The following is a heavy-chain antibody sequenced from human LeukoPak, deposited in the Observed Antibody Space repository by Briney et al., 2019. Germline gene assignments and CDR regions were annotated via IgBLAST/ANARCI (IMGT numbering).Heavy chain of an antibody. D-gene: IGHD1-26*01. J-gene: IGHJ6*03. CDR1: GYTFTGYY. CDR2: INPNSGGT. CDR3: ARARGRWELQVGYMDV. V-gene: IGHV1-2*02. Sequence: GASVKVSCKASGYTFTGYYMHWVRQAPGQGLGWMGWINPNSGGTNYAQKFQGRVTMTRDTSISTAYMELSRLRSDDTAVYYCARARGRWELQVGYMDVWGKGTTVTVSS.